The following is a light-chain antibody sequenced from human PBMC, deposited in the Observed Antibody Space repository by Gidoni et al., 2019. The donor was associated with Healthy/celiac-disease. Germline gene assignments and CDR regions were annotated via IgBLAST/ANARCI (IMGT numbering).Light chain of an antibody. V-gene: IGKV4-1*01. J-gene: IGKJ1*01. CDR3: QQYYSTPLT. CDR2: WAS. CDR1: QSVLYSSNNMSY. Sequence: DIVMTQSPDSLAVSLGERETINCQSSQSVLYSSNNMSYLAWYQQKPGQPPKLLIYWASTRESGVPDRFSGSGSGTDFTLTISSLQAEDVAVYYCQQYYSTPLTFGQGTKVEIK.